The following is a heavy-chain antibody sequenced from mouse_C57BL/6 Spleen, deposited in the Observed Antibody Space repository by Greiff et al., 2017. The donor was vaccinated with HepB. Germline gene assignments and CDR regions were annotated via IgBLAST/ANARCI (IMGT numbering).Heavy chain of an antibody. Sequence: VQGVESVAELVRPGASVKLSCPASGFNIKNTYMHWVKQRPEQGLEWIGRIDPANGNTKYAPKFQGKATITADTSSNTAYLQLSSLTSEDTAIYYCARDYYGSSYYFDYWGQGTTLTVSS. CDR3: ARDYYGSSYYFDY. V-gene: IGHV14-3*01. D-gene: IGHD1-1*01. CDR1: GFNIKNTY. J-gene: IGHJ2*01. CDR2: IDPANGNT.